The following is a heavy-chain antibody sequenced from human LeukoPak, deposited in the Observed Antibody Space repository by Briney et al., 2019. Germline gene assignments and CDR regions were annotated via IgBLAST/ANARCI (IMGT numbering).Heavy chain of an antibody. CDR3: VKISYI. CDR2: IYESGTT. D-gene: IGHD1-1*01. V-gene: IGHV4-39*01. J-gene: IGHJ6*01. Sequence: SETLSLTCSVSGGSIRRSGYYWGWVRQPPGKGLTWIGSIYESGTTYYNPSFKSRAFISVDTPKNRFALQLTSVTAADRGVYSCVKISYICGRGTTVSVSS. CDR1: GGSIRRSGYY.